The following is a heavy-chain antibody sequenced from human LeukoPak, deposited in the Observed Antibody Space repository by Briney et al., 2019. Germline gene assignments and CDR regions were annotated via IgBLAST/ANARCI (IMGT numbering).Heavy chain of an antibody. J-gene: IGHJ3*02. CDR2: IYYSGST. CDR3: ARDKMYPDAFDI. Sequence: SETLSLTCTVSGGSISSSSYYWGWIRQPPGKGLEWIGSIYYSGSTHYNPSLKSRVTISVDTSKNQFSLKLSSVTAADTAVYYCARDKMYPDAFDIWGQGTMVTVSS. D-gene: IGHD2-2*01. V-gene: IGHV4-39*07. CDR1: GGSISSSSYY.